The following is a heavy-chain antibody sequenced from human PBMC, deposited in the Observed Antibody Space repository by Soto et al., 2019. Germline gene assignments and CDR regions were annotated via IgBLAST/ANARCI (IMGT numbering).Heavy chain of an antibody. J-gene: IGHJ6*02. D-gene: IGHD6-13*01. Sequence: GASVKVSCKASGGTFSSYAISWVRQAPGQGLEWVGGIIPIFGTANYAQKFQGRVTITADESTSTAYMELSSLRSEDTAVYYCARVGISGPYSSSWYYYYYYGMDVWGQGTTVTVSS. CDR1: GGTFSSYA. CDR2: IIPIFGTA. CDR3: ARVGISGPYSSSWYYYYYYGMDV. V-gene: IGHV1-69*13.